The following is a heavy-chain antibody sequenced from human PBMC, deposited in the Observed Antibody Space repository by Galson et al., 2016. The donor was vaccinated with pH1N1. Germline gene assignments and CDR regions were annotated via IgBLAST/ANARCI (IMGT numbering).Heavy chain of an antibody. CDR3: ARVSFRELYYCQGMDV. V-gene: IGHV1-69*13. Sequence: SVKVSCKASGDTFSNYAITWVRQAPGQGLQWMGGIIPKFGSTTESQELEGRVTFSADASTEIVFMELRSLRSEDTAVYYCARVSFRELYYCQGMDVWGQGTTVTVSS. CDR1: GDTFSNYA. CDR2: IIPKFGST. D-gene: IGHD3-10*01. J-gene: IGHJ6*02.